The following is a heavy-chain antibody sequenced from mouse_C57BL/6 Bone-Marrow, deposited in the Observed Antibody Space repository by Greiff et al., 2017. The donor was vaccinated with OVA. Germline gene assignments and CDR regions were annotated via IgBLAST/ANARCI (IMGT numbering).Heavy chain of an antibody. CDR1: GYTFTSYW. CDR3: GYGYDGYYAMDY. CDR2: IHPNSGST. J-gene: IGHJ4*01. Sequence: QVQLQQPGAELVKPGASVKLSCKASGYTFTSYWMHWVKQRPGQGLEWIGMIHPNSGSTNYNEKFKSKATLTVDKSSSTAYMQLSSLTSEDSAVYYCGYGYDGYYAMDYWGQGTSVTVSS. V-gene: IGHV1-64*01. D-gene: IGHD2-2*01.